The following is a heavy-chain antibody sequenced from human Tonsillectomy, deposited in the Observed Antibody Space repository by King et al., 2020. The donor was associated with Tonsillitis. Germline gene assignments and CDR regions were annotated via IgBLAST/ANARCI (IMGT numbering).Heavy chain of an antibody. J-gene: IGHJ4*02. CDR2: VDWDDDK. CDR3: ARCGVVARAFDY. CDR1: GFSLSTSGMC. D-gene: IGHD3-22*01. Sequence: VTLKESGPALVKPTQTLTLTCTFSGFSLSTSGMCVSWIRQPPGKALEWLALVDWDDDKYYSTSLKTRLTISKDTSKNQVVLTMTNMDPVDTATYYCARCGVVARAFDYWGQGTLVTVSS. V-gene: IGHV2-70*01.